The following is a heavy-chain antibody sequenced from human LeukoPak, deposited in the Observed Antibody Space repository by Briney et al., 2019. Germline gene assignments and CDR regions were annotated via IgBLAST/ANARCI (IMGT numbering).Heavy chain of an antibody. D-gene: IGHD5-12*01. CDR3: ATDHTGHDWGH. CDR1: GFSFSNAW. J-gene: IGHJ4*02. V-gene: IGHV3-15*01. CDR2: IKSKRDGETT. Sequence: PGGSLRLSCAASGFSFSNAWMSWVRQAPGKGLEWVGRIKSKRDGETTDYAAPVKGRFTISRDDSKNTLYLQMNSLKTEGTAVYSCATDHTGHDWGHWGQGTPVTVSS.